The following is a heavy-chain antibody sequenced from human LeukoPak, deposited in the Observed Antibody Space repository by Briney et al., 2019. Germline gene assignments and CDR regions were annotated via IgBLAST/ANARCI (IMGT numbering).Heavy chain of an antibody. Sequence: GGALRLSCAASGLTFSNYAMTWVRQAPGKGLEWVSGISGSGGTTYYADSVKGRFTISRDNSQNTLYLQMNSLRAEDTAVYYCAKEVGYNSGWYYGMDVWGKGTTVTVSS. V-gene: IGHV3-23*01. J-gene: IGHJ6*04. CDR1: GLTFSNYA. CDR3: AKEVGYNSGWYYGMDV. CDR2: ISGSGGTT. D-gene: IGHD6-19*01.